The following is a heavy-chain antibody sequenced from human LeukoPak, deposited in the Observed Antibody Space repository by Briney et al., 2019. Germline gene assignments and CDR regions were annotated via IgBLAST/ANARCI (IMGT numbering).Heavy chain of an antibody. CDR1: GFDFTAYG. CDR3: ARHFHSAWFGF. V-gene: IGHV5-51*01. Sequence: GASLKISCKCSGFDFTAYGIAWVRPLPGKGLEWMGNICPGGSNGRYSPSFQGQVTMSADKSIATVYLQWSSLKASDTAMYYCARHFHSAWFGFWGQGSLVTVSS. D-gene: IGHD5-18*01. J-gene: IGHJ4*02. CDR2: ICPGGSNG.